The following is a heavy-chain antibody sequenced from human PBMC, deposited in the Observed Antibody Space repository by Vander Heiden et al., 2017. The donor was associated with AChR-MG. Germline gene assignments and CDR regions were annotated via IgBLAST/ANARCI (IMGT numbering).Heavy chain of an antibody. CDR3: ARASGRTWELRFDY. J-gene: IGHJ4*02. D-gene: IGHD1-26*01. Sequence: QVQLVESGGGVVQPGRSLRLSCAASGFTFSSYAMHGVRQAPGKGLEWVAVISYDGSNKYYADSVKGRFTISRDNSKNTLYLQMNSLRAEDTAVYYCARASGRTWELRFDYWGQGTLVTVSS. CDR2: ISYDGSNK. CDR1: GFTFSSYA. V-gene: IGHV3-30-3*01.